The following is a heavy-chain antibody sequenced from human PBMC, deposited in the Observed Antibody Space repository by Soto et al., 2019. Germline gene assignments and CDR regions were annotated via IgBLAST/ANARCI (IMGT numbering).Heavy chain of an antibody. D-gene: IGHD3-22*01. Sequence: SETLSLTCTVSCGSISSYYWSWIRQPPGKGLEWIGYIYYSGSTNYNPSLKSRVTMTRDTSISTAYMELSRLRSDDTAVYYCASWGPYDSSGYYWGDDYWGQGTLVTVSS. J-gene: IGHJ4*02. CDR1: CGSISSYY. CDR2: IYYSGST. V-gene: IGHV4-59*01. CDR3: ASWGPYDSSGYYWGDDY.